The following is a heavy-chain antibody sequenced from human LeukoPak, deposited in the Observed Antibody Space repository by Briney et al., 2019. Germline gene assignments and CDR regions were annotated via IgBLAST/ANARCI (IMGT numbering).Heavy chain of an antibody. J-gene: IGHJ4*02. CDR3: ARGIAVAAPDY. CDR1: GFTFSRFS. Sequence: GRSLRLSCAASGFTFSRFSMNWVRQAPGKGLEWVSSINSSSDVYYAYSLKGRFTISRDNAKNSLYLQMNSLRADDTAVYYCARGIAVAAPDYWGQGSLVTVST. V-gene: IGHV3-21*01. D-gene: IGHD6-19*01. CDR2: INSSSDV.